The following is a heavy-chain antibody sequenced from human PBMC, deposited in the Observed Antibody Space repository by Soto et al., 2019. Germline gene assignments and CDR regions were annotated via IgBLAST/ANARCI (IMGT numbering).Heavy chain of an antibody. CDR1: GYTFTSYD. CDR2: MNPNSGNT. CDR3: ARVNEIDFWSGYYGVGFDY. D-gene: IGHD3-3*01. J-gene: IGHJ4*02. Sequence: ASVKVSCKASGYTFTSYDINWVRQATGQGLEWMGWMNPNSGNTGYAQKFQGRVTMTRNTSISTAYMELSSLRSEDTAMYYCARVNEIDFWSGYYGVGFDYGGRETLFTVS. V-gene: IGHV1-8*01.